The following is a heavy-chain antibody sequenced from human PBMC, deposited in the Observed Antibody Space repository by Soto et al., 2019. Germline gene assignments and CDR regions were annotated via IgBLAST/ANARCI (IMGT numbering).Heavy chain of an antibody. CDR1: GGTFSSYT. CDR3: ARGNTDCSGGSCYSGAFDY. CDR2: IIPILGIA. D-gene: IGHD2-15*01. Sequence: SVKVSCKASGGTFSSYTISWVRQAPGQGLEWMGRIIPILGIANYAQKFQGRVTITADKSTSTAYMELSSLRSEDTAVYYCARGNTDCSGGSCYSGAFDYWGQGTLVTVSS. V-gene: IGHV1-69*02. J-gene: IGHJ4*02.